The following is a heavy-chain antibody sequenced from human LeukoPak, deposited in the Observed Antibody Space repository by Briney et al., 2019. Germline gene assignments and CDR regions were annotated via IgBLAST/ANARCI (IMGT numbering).Heavy chain of an antibody. CDR3: ARLTLVGARVHDAFDI. J-gene: IGHJ3*02. V-gene: IGHV4-39*01. D-gene: IGHD1-26*01. CDR2: IYYSGST. Sequence: PSETLSLTCTVSGGSVSTNTYYWGWIRQPPGKGLEWIGSIYYSGSTYYNPSLKSRVTISVDTSKNQFSLKLSSVTAADTAVYYCARLTLVGARVHDAFDIWGQGTMVTVSS. CDR1: GGSVSTNTYY.